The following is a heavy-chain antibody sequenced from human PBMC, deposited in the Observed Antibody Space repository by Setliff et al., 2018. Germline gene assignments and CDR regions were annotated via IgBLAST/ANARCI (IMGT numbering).Heavy chain of an antibody. Sequence: SETLSLTCSVSGGSINRDYWNWIRQPPGKGLEWIGYTHYSGSTNYNPSLKSRVTISFNTSKNQISLKLSSATPADAAVYYCARWRVRDSGYYPRLSYMDVWGKGTTVTVSS. V-gene: IGHV4-59*01. CDR1: GGSINRDY. J-gene: IGHJ6*03. CDR3: ARWRVRDSGYYPRLSYMDV. CDR2: THYSGST. D-gene: IGHD3-22*01.